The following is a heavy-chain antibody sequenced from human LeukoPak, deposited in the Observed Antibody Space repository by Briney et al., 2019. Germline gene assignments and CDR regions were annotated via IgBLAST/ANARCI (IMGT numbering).Heavy chain of an antibody. CDR2: ISTDGSST. V-gene: IGHV3-74*01. Sequence: PGGSLRLSCAASGFTFSSYWMYWVRQVPGKGLVWVSRISTDGSSTTYADSVKGRFTISRDNAKNTLYLQMSSLRAEDTAVYFCASNYASGSYFPSPVYWGQGTLVTVSS. D-gene: IGHD3-10*01. CDR3: ASNYASGSYFPSPVY. CDR1: GFTFSSYW. J-gene: IGHJ4*02.